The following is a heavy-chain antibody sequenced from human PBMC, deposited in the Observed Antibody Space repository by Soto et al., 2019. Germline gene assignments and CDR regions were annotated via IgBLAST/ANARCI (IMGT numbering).Heavy chain of an antibody. CDR3: ARYLYSGYVYNLFDP. Sequence: ASVKVSCKASRYAFTSYGISWVRQAPGQGLEWMGWISAYNGNTNYAQKLQGRVTMTTDTSTSTAYLELRSLTSDDTAVYYCARYLYSGYVYNLFDPWGQGTLVTVSS. CDR2: ISAYNGNT. V-gene: IGHV1-18*01. J-gene: IGHJ5*02. D-gene: IGHD5-12*01. CDR1: RYAFTSYG.